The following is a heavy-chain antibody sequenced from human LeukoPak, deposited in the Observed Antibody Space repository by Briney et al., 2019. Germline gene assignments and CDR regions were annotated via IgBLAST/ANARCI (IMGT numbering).Heavy chain of an antibody. D-gene: IGHD1-26*01. V-gene: IGHV3-53*01. CDR3: ARHLYSGSYYHFDY. Sequence: GGSLRLSCAASGFTVISNYMSWVRQAPGKGLEWVSVIYSGGSTYYADSVKGRFTISRDNSKNTLYLQMNSLRAEDTAVYYCARHLYSGSYYHFDYWGQGTLVTVSS. CDR2: IYSGGST. J-gene: IGHJ4*02. CDR1: GFTVISNY.